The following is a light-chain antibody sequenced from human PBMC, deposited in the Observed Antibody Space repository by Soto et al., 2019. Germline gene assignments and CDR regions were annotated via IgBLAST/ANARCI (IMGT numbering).Light chain of an antibody. CDR3: QQYHKWPPLT. CDR1: QSVNSK. Sequence: EIVMTQSPATLSVSPGERATLSCRASQSVNSKLAWYQQKPGQAPRLLIYGASTRATGIPARFSGSGSGTEFTLTISSLQSEDFAVYYCQQYHKWPPLTFGGGTNVEIK. CDR2: GAS. J-gene: IGKJ4*01. V-gene: IGKV3D-15*01.